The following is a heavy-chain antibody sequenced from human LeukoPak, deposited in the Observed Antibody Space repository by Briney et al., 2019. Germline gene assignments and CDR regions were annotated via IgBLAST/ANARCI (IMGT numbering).Heavy chain of an antibody. CDR3: ARGLLEWLYFDY. Sequence: SVKVSCKASGGTFSSYAISWVRQAPGQGLEWMGGIIPIFGTANYAQKFQGRVTITTDESTSTAYMELSSLRSKDTAVYYCARGLLEWLYFDYWGQGTLVTVSS. CDR2: IIPIFGTA. J-gene: IGHJ4*02. CDR1: GGTFSSYA. D-gene: IGHD3-3*01. V-gene: IGHV1-69*05.